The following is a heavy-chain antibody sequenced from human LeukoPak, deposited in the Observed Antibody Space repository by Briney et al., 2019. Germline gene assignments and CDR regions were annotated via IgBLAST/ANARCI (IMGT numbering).Heavy chain of an antibody. Sequence: GASVKVSCKASGYTFSDYTINWVRQAPGQGLEWVGWINTNTGDPIYARVFKGRFVLSVDKSVNTAYLEIASLQTEDNAVYYCARSSRGVIGLLDYWGQGTLVTVSS. CDR3: ARSSRGVIGLLDY. V-gene: IGHV7-4-1*01. D-gene: IGHD3-10*01. CDR1: GYTFSDYT. CDR2: INTNTGDP. J-gene: IGHJ4*02.